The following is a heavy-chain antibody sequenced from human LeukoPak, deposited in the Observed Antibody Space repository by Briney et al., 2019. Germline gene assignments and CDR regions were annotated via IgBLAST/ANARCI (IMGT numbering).Heavy chain of an antibody. V-gene: IGHV3-13*01. J-gene: IGHJ4*02. CDR1: GFTFSSYD. CDR2: IGTAGEI. Sequence: GGSLRLSCAASGFTFSSYDIHWVRQATGKGLEWVSGIGTAGEIYYPGSVKGRFTISRENAKNSLYLQMNSLRAGDTAVYYCARASWLFMDFWSGYQKGGGIDYWGQGTLVTVSS. D-gene: IGHD3-3*01. CDR3: ARASWLFMDFWSGYQKGGGIDY.